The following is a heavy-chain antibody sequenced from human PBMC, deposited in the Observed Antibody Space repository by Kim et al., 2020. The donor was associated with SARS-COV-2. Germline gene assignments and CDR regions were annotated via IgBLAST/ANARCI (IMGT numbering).Heavy chain of an antibody. CDR3: ARVDCGGGSCYSYTLHAEYFPH. CDR1: GYTFTSYG. D-gene: IGHD2-15*01. J-gene: IGHJ1*01. V-gene: IGHV1-18*01. Sequence: ASVKVSCKASGYTFTSYGISWVRQAPGQGLEWMGWITPYNANTKYAQKLQGRVTMTTDTSTTTAYMELRSLTSDDTAVYYCARVDCGGGSCYSYTLHAEYFPHWGQGTLVTVSS. CDR2: ITPYNANT.